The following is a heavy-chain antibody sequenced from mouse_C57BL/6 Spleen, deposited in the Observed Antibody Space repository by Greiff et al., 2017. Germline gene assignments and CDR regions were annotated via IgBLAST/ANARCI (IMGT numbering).Heavy chain of an antibody. J-gene: IGHJ4*01. D-gene: IGHD2-2*01. Sequence: EVKLMESGGGLVQPGGSLSLSCAASGFTFTDYYMSWVRQPPGKALEWLGFIRNKANGYTTEYSASVKGRFTISRDTSQSILYLQMNALRAEDSATYYCARYKQYGYPYYYAMDYWGQGTSVTVSS. CDR1: GFTFTDYY. V-gene: IGHV7-3*01. CDR2: IRNKANGYTT. CDR3: ARYKQYGYPYYYAMDY.